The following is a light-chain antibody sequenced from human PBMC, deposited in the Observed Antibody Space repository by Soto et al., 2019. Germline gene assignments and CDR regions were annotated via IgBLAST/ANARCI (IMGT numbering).Light chain of an antibody. CDR3: QRYDNWPGGPFT. CDR2: GAS. Sequence: EIVMTQSPAILSVSPGERVTLSCRASQSVNRNLAWYQQTPGQAPKLLIYGASSRATGNPDRFSGSASGTDVTLTITSLQSEDFAVYYWQRYDNWPGGPFTFCPGTRVDAK. CDR1: QSVNRN. V-gene: IGKV3-15*01. J-gene: IGKJ3*01.